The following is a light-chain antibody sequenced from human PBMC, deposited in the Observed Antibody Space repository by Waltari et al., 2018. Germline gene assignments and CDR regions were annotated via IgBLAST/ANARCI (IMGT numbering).Light chain of an antibody. V-gene: IGKV2-28*01. CDR2: LGS. Sequence: DIVMTQSPLSLPVTPGEPAPISFRPSQSLLHSNGYNYLDWYLQKPGQSPQLLIYLGSNRASGVPDRFSGSGSGTDFTLKISRVEAEDVGVYYCMQALQTPPYTFGQGTKLEIK. CDR3: MQALQTPPYT. J-gene: IGKJ2*01. CDR1: QSLLHSNGYNY.